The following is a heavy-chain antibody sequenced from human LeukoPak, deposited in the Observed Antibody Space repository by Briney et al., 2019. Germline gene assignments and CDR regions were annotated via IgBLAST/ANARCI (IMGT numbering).Heavy chain of an antibody. CDR2: IYYSGST. CDR1: GGSISSNY. V-gene: IGHV4-59*01. Sequence: PSETLSLTCTVSGGSISSNYRNWIRQPPPKGLEWIGYIYYSGSTNYNPSLKSRLTLSVDTSKNQFSLKLSSVTAADSAIYYCARGWPSFDYWGQGTPVTV. CDR3: ARGWPSFDY. D-gene: IGHD6-13*01. J-gene: IGHJ4*02.